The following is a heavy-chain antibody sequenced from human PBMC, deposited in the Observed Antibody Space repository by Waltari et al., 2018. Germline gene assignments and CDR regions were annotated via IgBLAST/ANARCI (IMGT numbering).Heavy chain of an antibody. Sequence: QVQLQESGPGLVKPSQTLSLTCTVSGGSISSGGYYWSWIRQHSGTGLEWIGYIYHSGSTYYNPSLKSRVTISVDRSKNQFSLKLSSVTAADTAVYYCARAPDYGGKRGFDYWGQGTLVTVSS. CDR1: GGSISSGGYY. CDR3: ARAPDYGGKRGFDY. V-gene: IGHV4-31*03. D-gene: IGHD4-17*01. CDR2: IYHSGST. J-gene: IGHJ4*02.